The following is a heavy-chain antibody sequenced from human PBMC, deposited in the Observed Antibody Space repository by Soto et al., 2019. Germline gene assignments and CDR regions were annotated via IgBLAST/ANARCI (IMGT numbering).Heavy chain of an antibody. V-gene: IGHV1-69*08. CDR1: GGTFSSYT. CDR3: ARDQETYYDFWSGYWPFDY. J-gene: IGHJ4*02. D-gene: IGHD3-3*01. Sequence: GASVKVSCKASGGTFSSYTISWVRQAPGQGLEWMGRIIPILGTANYAQKFQGRVTITADESTSTAYMELSSLKSEDTAVYYCARDQETYYDFWSGYWPFDYWGQGTLVTVSS. CDR2: IIPILGTA.